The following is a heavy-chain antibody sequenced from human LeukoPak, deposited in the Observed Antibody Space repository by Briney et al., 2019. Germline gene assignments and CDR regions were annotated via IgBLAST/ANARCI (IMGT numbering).Heavy chain of an antibody. CDR1: GLRFNSYA. CDR2: ISGSGAST. D-gene: IGHD7-27*01. CDR3: AKASELGTGYFDY. V-gene: IGHV3-23*01. Sequence: PGGSLRLSCAASGLRFNSYAMSWVRQAPGKGLEWVSVISGSGASTNYADSVKGRFTMSRDNSQNTLYLQMNSLRAEDTAVYYCAKASELGTGYFDYWGQGTLVTVSS. J-gene: IGHJ4*02.